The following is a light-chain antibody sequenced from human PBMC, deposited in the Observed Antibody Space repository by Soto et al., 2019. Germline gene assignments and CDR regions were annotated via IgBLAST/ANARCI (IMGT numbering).Light chain of an antibody. CDR1: SSDVGAYNY. CDR3: CSYAAGDSFK. J-gene: IGLJ2*01. V-gene: IGLV2-11*01. CDR2: DVT. Sequence: QSVRTQPPSVSGSPGQSVTISCTGTSSDVGAYNYVSWHQQHPGKAPKLVIYDVTQRPSGVPDRFSASKSGITASLTISGLQAEDEADYYCCSYAAGDSFKFGGGTKVTVL.